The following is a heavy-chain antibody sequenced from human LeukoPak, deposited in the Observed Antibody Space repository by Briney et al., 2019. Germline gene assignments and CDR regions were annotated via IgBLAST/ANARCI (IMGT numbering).Heavy chain of an antibody. Sequence: GRSLRLSCAASGFTFSSYAMHWVRQAPGKGLEWVAVISYDGSNKYYADSVKGRFTISRDSSKNTLYLQMNSLRAEDTAVYYCARDKYSSGWADYWGQGTLVTVSS. J-gene: IGHJ4*02. V-gene: IGHV3-30*04. CDR2: ISYDGSNK. CDR3: ARDKYSSGWADY. CDR1: GFTFSSYA. D-gene: IGHD6-19*01.